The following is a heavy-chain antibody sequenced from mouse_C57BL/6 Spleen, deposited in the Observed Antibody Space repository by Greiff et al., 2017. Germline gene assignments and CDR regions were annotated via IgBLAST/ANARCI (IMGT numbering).Heavy chain of an antibody. CDR2: IYPGRGST. CDR3: TGWLPYSYYLDY. Sequence: QVQLQQPGAELVKPGASVKMSCKASGYTFTSYWITWVKQRPGQGLEWIGDIYPGRGSTNYNEKFKSKATLTVDTSSSTAYMQLSSLTSEDSAVYCCTGWLPYSYYLDYWGQGTTLTVSS. CDR1: GYTFTSYW. J-gene: IGHJ2*01. V-gene: IGHV1-55*01. D-gene: IGHD2-2*01.